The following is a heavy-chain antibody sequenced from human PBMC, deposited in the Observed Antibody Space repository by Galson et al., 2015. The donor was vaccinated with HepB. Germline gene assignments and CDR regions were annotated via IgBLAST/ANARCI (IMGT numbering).Heavy chain of an antibody. V-gene: IGHV3-30*18. Sequence: SLRLSCAASGFTFSSYGMHWVRQAPGKGLEWVAVISYDGSNKYYADSVKGRFTISRDNSKNTLYLQMNSLRAEDTAVYYCAKDTSYRILDFWSGSAPRAWGQGTLVTVSS. CDR1: GFTFSSYG. J-gene: IGHJ5*02. D-gene: IGHD3-3*01. CDR3: AKDTSYRILDFWSGSAPRA. CDR2: ISYDGSNK.